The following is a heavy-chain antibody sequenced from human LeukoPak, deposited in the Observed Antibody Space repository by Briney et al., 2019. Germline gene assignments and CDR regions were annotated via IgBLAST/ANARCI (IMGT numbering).Heavy chain of an antibody. D-gene: IGHD2-15*01. CDR3: AKGVGYCSGGSCSLFDY. CDR2: ISGSGGST. CDR1: GFTFSSYA. Sequence: GGSLRLSCAASGFTFSSYAMSWVRQAPGKGLEWVSAISGSGGSTYYADSVKGRFTISRDNSKNTLYLQMNSLRAEDTAVYYCAKGVGYCSGGSCSLFDYWGQGTLVTVSS. V-gene: IGHV3-23*01. J-gene: IGHJ4*02.